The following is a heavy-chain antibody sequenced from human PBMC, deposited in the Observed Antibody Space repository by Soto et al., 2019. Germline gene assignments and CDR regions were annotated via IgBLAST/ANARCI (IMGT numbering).Heavy chain of an antibody. V-gene: IGHV3-66*01. CDR1: GFTVTSNF. CDR3: ARDSYYDILTGQGRDAFDI. Sequence: EVQLVESGGGLVQPGGSPRLSCAASGFTVTSNFMSWVRQAPGKGLEWVSVIYSGGSTYYADSVKGRFTISRDNSKNTLYLQMNSLRAEDTAVYYCARDSYYDILTGQGRDAFDIWGQGTMVTVSS. D-gene: IGHD3-9*01. CDR2: IYSGGST. J-gene: IGHJ3*02.